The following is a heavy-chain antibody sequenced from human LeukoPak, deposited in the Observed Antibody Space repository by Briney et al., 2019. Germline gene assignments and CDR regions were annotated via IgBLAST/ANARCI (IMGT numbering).Heavy chain of an antibody. CDR2: ISYDGSNK. CDR1: GFTFSSYA. CDR3: ARNGLGFDY. V-gene: IGHV3-30-3*01. Sequence: GGSLRLSCAASGFTFSSYAMHWVRQAPGKGLEWVAVISYDGSNKYYADSVKGRFTISRDNSKNTLYLQMNSLRAEDTAVYCCARNGLGFDYWGQGTLVTVSS. J-gene: IGHJ4*02. D-gene: IGHD7-27*01.